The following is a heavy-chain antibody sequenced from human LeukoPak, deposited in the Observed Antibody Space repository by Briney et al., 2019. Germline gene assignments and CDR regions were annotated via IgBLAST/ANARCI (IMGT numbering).Heavy chain of an antibody. Sequence: ASVNVSCKVSGYTLTEISMHWVRQAAGKGLERMGGFDPEDGETIYAQKFQGRVTMTEDTSTDTAYMELSSLRSEDTAVYYCATDQKIFGVVGLELGYWGQGTLVTVSS. CDR3: ATDQKIFGVVGLELGY. CDR2: FDPEDGET. J-gene: IGHJ4*02. D-gene: IGHD3-3*01. V-gene: IGHV1-24*01. CDR1: GYTLTEIS.